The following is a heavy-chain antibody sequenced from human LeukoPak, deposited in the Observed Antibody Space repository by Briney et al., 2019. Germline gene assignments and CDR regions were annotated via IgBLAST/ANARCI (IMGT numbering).Heavy chain of an antibody. J-gene: IGHJ4*02. CDR2: IYYSGST. D-gene: IGHD6-19*01. CDR3: ARASYSSGWYVGY. V-gene: IGHV4-39*01. CDR1: GGSISSSSYY. Sequence: SETLSLTCTVSGGSISSSSYYWGWIRQPPGKGLEWIGSIYYSGSTYYNPSLKSRVTISVDTSKNQFSLKLSSVTAADTAVYYCARASYSSGWYVGYWGRGTLVTVSS.